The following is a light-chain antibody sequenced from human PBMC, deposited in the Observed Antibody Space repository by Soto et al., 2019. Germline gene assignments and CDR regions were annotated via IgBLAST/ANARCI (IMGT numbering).Light chain of an antibody. J-gene: IGKJ1*01. CDR1: QSVSSQ. V-gene: IGKV3-15*01. Sequence: EIVMTQSPATLSVSPGEKATLSCRASQSVSSQLAWYQQKPGQPPRLLIYGASARATNIPARFSGSGSGTEFPLTISSLQSEDFAVYYCQQYFNWPRTFGQGAKVEIK. CDR3: QQYFNWPRT. CDR2: GAS.